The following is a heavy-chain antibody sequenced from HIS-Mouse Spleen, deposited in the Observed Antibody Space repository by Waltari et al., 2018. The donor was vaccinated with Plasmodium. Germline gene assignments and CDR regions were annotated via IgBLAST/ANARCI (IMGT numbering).Heavy chain of an antibody. CDR3: AKGFDY. V-gene: IGHV3-23*01. D-gene: IGHD3-10*01. CDR1: GFTFSSLA. J-gene: IGHJ4*02. CDR2: MSGSGGST. Sequence: EVQLLESGGDLVQPGGSLRHSCAASGFTFSSLAMSWVRQSPGKGLEWVSAMSGSGGSTYYADSVKGRFTISRDNSKNTLYLQMNSLRAEDTAVYHCAKGFDYWGQGTLVTVSS.